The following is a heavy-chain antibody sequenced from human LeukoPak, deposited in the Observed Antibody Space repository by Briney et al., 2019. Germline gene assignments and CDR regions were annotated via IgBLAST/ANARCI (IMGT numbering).Heavy chain of an antibody. CDR1: GFTFSSYG. D-gene: IGHD3-10*01. CDR3: ARAGWAMVRGVMHSYFDY. V-gene: IGHV3-33*01. CDR2: IWYDGSNK. Sequence: GGSLRLSCAASGFTFSSYGMHWVRQAPGKGLEWVAVIWYDGSNKYYADSVKGRFTISRDNSRNTLYLQMNSLRAEDTAVYYCARAGWAMVRGVMHSYFDYWGQGTLVTVSS. J-gene: IGHJ4*02.